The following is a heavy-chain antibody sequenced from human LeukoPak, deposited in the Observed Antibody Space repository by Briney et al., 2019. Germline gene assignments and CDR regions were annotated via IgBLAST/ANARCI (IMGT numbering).Heavy chain of an antibody. D-gene: IGHD3-9*01. V-gene: IGHV4-39*07. CDR2: IYYSGST. Sequence: SETLSLTCTVSGGSISSSSCYWGWIRQPPGKGLEWIGSIYYSGSTYYNPSLKSRVTISVDTSKNQFSLKLSSVTAADTAVYYCARDSYDILTGRMDYWGQGTLVTVSS. CDR1: GGSISSSSCY. J-gene: IGHJ4*02. CDR3: ARDSYDILTGRMDY.